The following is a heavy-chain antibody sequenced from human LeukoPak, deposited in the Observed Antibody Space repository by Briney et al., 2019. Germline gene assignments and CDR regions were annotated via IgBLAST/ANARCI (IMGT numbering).Heavy chain of an antibody. D-gene: IGHD3-16*01. Sequence: GGSLRLSCAVSGFTFNDYYMSWIRQAPGRGLEWLSYINIGGTNTHYADSVKGRFTISRDNAKKSLYLEMNNLRAKDTAVYYCATDWAGFDTWGQGVLVTVSS. CDR3: ATDWAGFDT. J-gene: IGHJ5*02. V-gene: IGHV3-11*01. CDR1: GFTFNDYY. CDR2: INIGGTNT.